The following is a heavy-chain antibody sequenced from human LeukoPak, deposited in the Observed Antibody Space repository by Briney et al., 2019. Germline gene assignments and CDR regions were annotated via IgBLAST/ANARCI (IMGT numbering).Heavy chain of an antibody. J-gene: IGHJ4*02. Sequence: SETLSLTCTVSGGSISSYYWSWIRQPPGEGLEWIGYIYTSGSTNYNPSLKSRVTISVDTSKNQFSLKLSSVTAADTAVYYCARTYYYDSSGYYLFDYWGQGTLVTVSS. CDR3: ARTYYYDSSGYYLFDY. D-gene: IGHD3-22*01. CDR2: IYTSGST. V-gene: IGHV4-4*09. CDR1: GGSISSYY.